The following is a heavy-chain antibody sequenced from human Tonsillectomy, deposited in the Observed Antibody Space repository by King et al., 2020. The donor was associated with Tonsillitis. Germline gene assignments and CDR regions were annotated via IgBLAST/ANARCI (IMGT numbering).Heavy chain of an antibody. CDR1: GFTFQNYY. CDR3: TRDLDWLLFDY. Sequence: VQLVESGGGLVQPGGSLRLSCVASGFTFQNYYMHWVRQVPGKGLVWVARLHGDGFNTRYADSVKGRFTISRDNAKNTLVLQMNSLRAEDTAVYYCTRDLDWLLFDYWGQGALVTVSS. J-gene: IGHJ4*02. CDR2: LHGDGFNT. D-gene: IGHD3-9*01. V-gene: IGHV3-74*01.